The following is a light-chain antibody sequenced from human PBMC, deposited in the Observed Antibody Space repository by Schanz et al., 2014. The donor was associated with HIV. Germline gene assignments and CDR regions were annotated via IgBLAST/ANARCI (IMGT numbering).Light chain of an antibody. J-gene: IGLJ2*01. CDR3: SSYAGSNNVV. Sequence: QSALTQPPSVSGSPGQSVTISCTGTSSDVGTYNSVSWYQQHPGKAPKLMIYEVSKRPSGVPDRFSGSKSGNTASLTVSGLQAEDEADYYCSSYAGSNNVVFGGGTKLTVL. CDR1: SSDVGTYNS. V-gene: IGLV2-8*01. CDR2: EVS.